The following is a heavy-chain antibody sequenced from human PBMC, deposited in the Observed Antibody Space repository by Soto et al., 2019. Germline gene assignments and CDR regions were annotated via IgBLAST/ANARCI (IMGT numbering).Heavy chain of an antibody. D-gene: IGHD3-10*01. J-gene: IGHJ6*02. CDR1: GGTLSDYA. V-gene: IGHV1-69*01. CDR2: IMPTVDSA. CDR3: AVGAVREIMAQGSSGIGG. Sequence: QVQLVQSGAEVKTPGSSVKVSCKASGGTLSDYAISWVRQAPGQGLEWMGGIMPTVDSANYAQNFQGRLTLFPDETTKTGNLELRHLGSDGKAVYYCAVGAVREIMAQGSSGIGGWGQGTTVIVSS.